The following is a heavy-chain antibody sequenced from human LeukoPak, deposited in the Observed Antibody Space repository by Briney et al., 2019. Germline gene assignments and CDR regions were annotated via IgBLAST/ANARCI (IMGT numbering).Heavy chain of an antibody. CDR1: GFTFSSYA. CDR2: ISYDGSNK. D-gene: IGHD1-26*01. CDR3: ARSILGLHALDI. Sequence: PGGSLRLSCAASGFTFSSYAMHWVRQAPGKGLEWVAVISYDGSNKYYADSVKGRFTISRDKSKNTLYLQMNSLRAEDTAVYYCARSILGLHALDIWGQGTMVTVSS. V-gene: IGHV3-30-3*01. J-gene: IGHJ3*02.